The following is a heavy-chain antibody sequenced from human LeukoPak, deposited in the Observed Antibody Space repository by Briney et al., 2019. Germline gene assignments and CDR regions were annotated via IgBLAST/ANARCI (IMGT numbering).Heavy chain of an antibody. CDR2: INHSGST. CDR1: GGSFSGYY. Sequence: SETLSLTCAVYGGSFSGYYWSWIRQPPGKGLEWIGEINHSGSTNYNPSLKSRVTISVDTSKNQFPLKLSSVTAADTAVYYCARLWDGNMGYWGQGTLVTVSS. J-gene: IGHJ4*02. D-gene: IGHD3-10*01. CDR3: ARLWDGNMGY. V-gene: IGHV4-34*01.